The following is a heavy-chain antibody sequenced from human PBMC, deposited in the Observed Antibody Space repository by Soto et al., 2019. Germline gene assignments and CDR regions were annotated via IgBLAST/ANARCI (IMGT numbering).Heavy chain of an antibody. Sequence: GGSLRLSCAASGFTVSSNYMSWVRQAPGKGLEWVSVIYSGGSTYYADSVKGRFTISRHNSKNTLYLQMNSLRAEDTAVYYCARDRPTTATSPDYYYYYYMDVWGKGTTVTVSS. J-gene: IGHJ6*03. CDR1: GFTVSSNY. CDR2: IYSGGST. V-gene: IGHV3-53*04. CDR3: ARDRPTTATSPDYYYYYYMDV. D-gene: IGHD4-4*01.